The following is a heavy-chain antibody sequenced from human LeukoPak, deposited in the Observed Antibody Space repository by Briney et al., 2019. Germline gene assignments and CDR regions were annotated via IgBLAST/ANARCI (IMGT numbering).Heavy chain of an antibody. V-gene: IGHV1-18*01. J-gene: IGHJ5*02. D-gene: IGHD3-16*02. Sequence: GASVKVSCKPSGYTFTSYGISWVRQAPGQGLEWMGWISAYNGNTNYAQKLQGRVAMTTDTSTNTAYMELRSLRSDDTAVYYCARDLGDYVWGSYRWFDPWGQGTLVTVSS. CDR1: GYTFTSYG. CDR2: ISAYNGNT. CDR3: ARDLGDYVWGSYRWFDP.